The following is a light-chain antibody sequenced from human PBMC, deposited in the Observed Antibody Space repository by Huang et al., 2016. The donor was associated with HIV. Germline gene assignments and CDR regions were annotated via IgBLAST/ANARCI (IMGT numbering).Light chain of an antibody. J-gene: IGKJ4*01. V-gene: IGKV2-29*02. Sequence: NQTPLSLTVTPGQPASISCKSSHSLLHSDGKTYLYWYVQKAGQSPQLLMYEVSNRFSGVPDRFSGSGSGTSFTLKISRVEAEDVGIYYCMQGIHLSSPFGGGTKIEI. CDR1: HSLLHSDGKTY. CDR2: EVS. CDR3: MQGIHLSSP.